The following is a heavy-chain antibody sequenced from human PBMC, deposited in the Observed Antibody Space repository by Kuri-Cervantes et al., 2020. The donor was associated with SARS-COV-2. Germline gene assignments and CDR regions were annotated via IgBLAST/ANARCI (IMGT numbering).Heavy chain of an antibody. V-gene: IGHV1-2*02. CDR3: ATVPAAMMYWYFDL. CDR1: GYTSTGYY. Sequence: ASVKVSCKASGYTSTGYYMHWVRQAPGQGLEWMGWINPNSGGTNYAQKFQGRVTMTEDTSTDTAYMGLSSLRSEDTAVYYCATVPAAMMYWYFDLWGRGTLVTVSS. J-gene: IGHJ2*01. CDR2: INPNSGGT. D-gene: IGHD2-2*01.